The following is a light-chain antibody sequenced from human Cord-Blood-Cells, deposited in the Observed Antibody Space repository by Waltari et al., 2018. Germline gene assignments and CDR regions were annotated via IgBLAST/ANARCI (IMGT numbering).Light chain of an antibody. CDR1: SPNIGNNA. CDR3: AAWDDSLNGYV. J-gene: IGLJ1*01. Sequence: QSVLTQPPSVSEPPRQRVTIPCSGSSPNIGNNAVNWYQQLPGKAPKLLIYYDDLLPSGVSDRFSGSKSGTSASLAISGLQSEDEADYYCAAWDDSLNGYVFGTGTKVTVL. V-gene: IGLV1-36*01. CDR2: YDD.